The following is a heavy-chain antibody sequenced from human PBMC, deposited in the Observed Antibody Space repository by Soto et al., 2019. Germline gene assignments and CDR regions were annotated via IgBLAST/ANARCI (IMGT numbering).Heavy chain of an antibody. Sequence: SETLSLTCTVSGDSISSSRYYWGWVRQPPGKGLEWIGSIYYRGSTYYNPSLKSRVTISVDTSKNQFSLKLSSVTAADTAVYYCARSIYDSSGIDYWGQGTLVTVSS. D-gene: IGHD3-22*01. J-gene: IGHJ4*02. V-gene: IGHV4-39*07. CDR3: ARSIYDSSGIDY. CDR1: GDSISSSRYY. CDR2: IYYRGST.